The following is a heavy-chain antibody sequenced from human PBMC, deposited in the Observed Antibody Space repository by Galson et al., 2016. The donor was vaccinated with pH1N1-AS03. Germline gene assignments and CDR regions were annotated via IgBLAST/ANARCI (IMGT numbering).Heavy chain of an antibody. CDR2: TFYGGST. J-gene: IGHJ6*02. CDR1: GDSLDTFS. Sequence: LSLTCSVSGDSLDTFSWTWIRRPPGKGLEWIGFTFYGGSTHYNPSLKSRITISVDTSKNLFSLQLKSVTAADTAVYYCASRSSVLYSYGSDVWGQGTTVIVSS. D-gene: IGHD3-10*01. V-gene: IGHV4-59*01. CDR3: ASRSSVLYSYGSDV.